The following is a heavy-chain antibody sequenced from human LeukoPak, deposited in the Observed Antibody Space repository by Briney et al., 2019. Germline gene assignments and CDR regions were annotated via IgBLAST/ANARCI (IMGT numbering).Heavy chain of an antibody. CDR2: IFSGGST. Sequence: GGSLRLSCAASGLTISSNDMSWVRQAPGKGLNWVSFIFSGGSTYYADSVKGRFTISRDNAKNSLYLQMNSLRAEDTAVYYCTREDHSNYNYWGQGTLVTVSS. J-gene: IGHJ4*02. CDR3: TREDHSNYNY. CDR1: GLTISSND. D-gene: IGHD4-11*01. V-gene: IGHV3-53*01.